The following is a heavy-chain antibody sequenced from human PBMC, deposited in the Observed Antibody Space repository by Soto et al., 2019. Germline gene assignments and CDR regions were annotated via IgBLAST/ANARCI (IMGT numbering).Heavy chain of an antibody. CDR2: VHYSGTT. CDR1: GASINNNDYY. Sequence: PSETLSLTCTVSGASINNNDYYWSWIRQTPGKGLEGIGYVHYSGTTDYIPSLKSRLSMSIDKSQNQFTLKLNSVTAADTSTYYCARMAYFYDKWYFDLWCLGTLVT. J-gene: IGHJ2*01. CDR3: ARMAYFYDKWYFDL. V-gene: IGHV4-30-4*01. D-gene: IGHD3-22*01.